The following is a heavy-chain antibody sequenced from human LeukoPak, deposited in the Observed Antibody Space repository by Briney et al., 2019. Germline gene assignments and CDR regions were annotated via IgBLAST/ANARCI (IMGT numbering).Heavy chain of an antibody. Sequence: HTGGSLRLSCAASGLSFSSYGMHWVRQAPGKGLEWVAFIQYDGSNKYYADSVKGRFTISRDDSKNALYLQMNSLRAEDTAVHYCAKGAGDHWELFDFWGQGTLVTVSS. CDR2: IQYDGSNK. CDR3: AKGAGDHWELFDF. J-gene: IGHJ4*02. CDR1: GLSFSSYG. D-gene: IGHD1-26*01. V-gene: IGHV3-30*02.